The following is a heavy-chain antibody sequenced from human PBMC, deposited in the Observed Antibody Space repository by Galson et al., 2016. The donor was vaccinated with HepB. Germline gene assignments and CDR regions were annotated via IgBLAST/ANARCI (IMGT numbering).Heavy chain of an antibody. CDR3: AREGRGAYSNTIDS. CDR1: GFTFSDYY. J-gene: IGHJ4*02. V-gene: IGHV3-11*06. D-gene: IGHD3-16*01. CDR2: ISRSSSYI. Sequence: LSLSCAASGFTFSDYYMSWIRQAPGKGLEWISYISRSSSYIIYAHSVKGRFTISRDDAKNSLYLQMNSLRAEDTAVYYCAREGRGAYSNTIDSWGQGTLVTVSS.